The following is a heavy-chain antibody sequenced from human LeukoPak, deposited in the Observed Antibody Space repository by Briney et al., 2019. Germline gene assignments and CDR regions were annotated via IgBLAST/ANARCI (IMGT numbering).Heavy chain of an antibody. CDR1: GYSLTSYW. D-gene: IGHD6-13*01. V-gene: IGHV5-10-1*01. Sequence: GESLRISCKGSGYSLTSYWISWVRQMPGKGLEWMGRIDPSDSYTNYSPSFQGHVTISADKSISTAYLQWSSLKASGTAMYYCARRRSSSSWQFPFDYWGQGTLVTVSS. CDR3: ARRRSSSSWQFPFDY. J-gene: IGHJ4*02. CDR2: IDPSDSYT.